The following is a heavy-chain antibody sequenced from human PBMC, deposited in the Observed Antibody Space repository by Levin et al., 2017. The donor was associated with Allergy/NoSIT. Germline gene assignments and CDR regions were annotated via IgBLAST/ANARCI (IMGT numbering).Heavy chain of an antibody. CDR3: AREGRHSSSHFDY. D-gene: IGHD6-6*01. Sequence: LSFAASRFPFSNYWMTWVRQAPGPFLSFFSPLPPSFLSPSSFSSFKGRFTISRDNAKNSVFLQMNSLRAEDTAVYYCAREGRHSSSHFDYWGQGTLVTVSS. CDR1: RFPFSNYW. V-gene: IGHV3-7*01. CDR2: LPPSFLSP. J-gene: IGHJ4*02.